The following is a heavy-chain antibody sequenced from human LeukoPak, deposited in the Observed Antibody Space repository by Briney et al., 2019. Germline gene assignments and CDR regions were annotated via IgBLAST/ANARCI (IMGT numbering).Heavy chain of an antibody. J-gene: IGHJ4*02. CDR1: GFTFSSYW. Sequence: PGGSLRLSCAASGFTFSSYWMSWVRQAPGKGLEWVANIKQDGSEKYYVDSVKGRFTISRDNAKNSLYLQMNSLRAEDTAVYYCARDGNYYDSSGPTPPFDYWGQGTLVTVSS. CDR2: IKQDGSEK. D-gene: IGHD3-22*01. CDR3: ARDGNYYDSSGPTPPFDY. V-gene: IGHV3-7*01.